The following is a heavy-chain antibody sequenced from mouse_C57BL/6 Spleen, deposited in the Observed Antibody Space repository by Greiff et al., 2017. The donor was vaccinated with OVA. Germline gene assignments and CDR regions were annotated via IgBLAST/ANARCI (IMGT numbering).Heavy chain of an antibody. CDR1: GYTFTSYW. CDR2: IHPNSGST. CDR3: AREDLDYFDG. Sequence: QVQLQQPGAELVKPGASVKLSCKASGYTFTSYWMHWVKQRPGQGLEWIGMIHPNSGSTNYNEKFKSKATLTVDKSSSTAYIQLSSLTSEDSAVYCCAREDLDYFDGWGQGTTLTVSS. J-gene: IGHJ2*01. V-gene: IGHV1-64*01.